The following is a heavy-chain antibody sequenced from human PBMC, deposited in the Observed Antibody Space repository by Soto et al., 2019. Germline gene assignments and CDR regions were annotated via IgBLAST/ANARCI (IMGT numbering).Heavy chain of an antibody. V-gene: IGHV3-74*01. CDR3: VRGGMSGGVYSGAF. CDR2: INTDGSST. Sequence: GGSLRLSCAVSGFTFSNYFMHWVRQAPGKGLVCVSRINTDGSSTIYAASVKGRFTISRDNAKNTLYLQMNSLGVDDTAVYYCVRGGMSGGVYSGAFWGQGALVTVSS. J-gene: IGHJ4*02. CDR1: GFTFSNYF. D-gene: IGHD3-16*01.